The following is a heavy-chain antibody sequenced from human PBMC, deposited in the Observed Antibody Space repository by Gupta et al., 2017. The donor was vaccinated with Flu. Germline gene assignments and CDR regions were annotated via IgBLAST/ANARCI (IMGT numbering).Heavy chain of an antibody. Sequence: SSYYWGWIRQAPGKGLEWIGGVSYSGSAQYKPSLNSRLTMSIDTSKNQFSLRLTSVTAADTAVYYCARHPGYCSGGSCFGYYTMDVWGQGTTVTVSS. J-gene: IGHJ6*02. CDR3: ARHPGYCSGGSCFGYYTMDV. CDR1: SSYY. V-gene: IGHV4-39*01. D-gene: IGHD2-15*01. CDR2: VSYSGSA.